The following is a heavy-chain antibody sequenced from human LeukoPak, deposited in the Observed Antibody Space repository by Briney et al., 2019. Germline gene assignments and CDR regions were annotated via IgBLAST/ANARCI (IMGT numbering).Heavy chain of an antibody. Sequence: PGGSLRLSCVASGFTFSNYGIYWVRQAPGKGLEWVAFIQYEGGDKYYADSVRGRFTISRDNSKNTLYLQMNSLRAEDTALYYCAKAMRAYSYASGSVDYWGQGTPVTVSS. V-gene: IGHV3-30*02. CDR2: IQYEGGDK. J-gene: IGHJ4*02. CDR3: AKAMRAYSYASGSVDY. D-gene: IGHD5-18*01. CDR1: GFTFSNYG.